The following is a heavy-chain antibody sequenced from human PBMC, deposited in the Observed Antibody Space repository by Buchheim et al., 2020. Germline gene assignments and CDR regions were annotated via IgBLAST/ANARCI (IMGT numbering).Heavy chain of an antibody. CDR2: ISSGNTITT. Sequence: DVQLVESGGGLIQPGGSLRLPCAASGFTFSSYSMNWVRQAPGKGLEWVSYISSGNTITTHYADSVLGRFTISRDNAKNSLYLQMNSLRDEDTAVYHCARRGVREFDYWGQGTL. J-gene: IGHJ4*02. CDR1: GFTFSSYS. D-gene: IGHD1-26*01. V-gene: IGHV3-48*02. CDR3: ARRGVREFDY.